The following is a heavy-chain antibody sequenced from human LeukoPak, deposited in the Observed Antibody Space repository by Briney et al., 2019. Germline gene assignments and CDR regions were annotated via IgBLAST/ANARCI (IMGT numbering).Heavy chain of an antibody. Sequence: GESLKISCKGSGYSFTSYWIGWVRQMPGKGLEWMGIIYPGDSDTRYSPSFQGQVTISADKSISTAYLQWSSLKASDTAMYYCARQGYDSSGYYVHDYWGQGTLVTVSS. V-gene: IGHV5-51*01. CDR3: ARQGYDSSGYYVHDY. CDR2: IYPGDSDT. J-gene: IGHJ4*02. D-gene: IGHD3-22*01. CDR1: GYSFTSYW.